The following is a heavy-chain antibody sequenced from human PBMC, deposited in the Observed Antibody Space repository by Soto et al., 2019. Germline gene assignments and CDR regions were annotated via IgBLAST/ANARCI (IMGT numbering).Heavy chain of an antibody. J-gene: IGHJ4*02. CDR2: VYPGDSQT. CDR3: ARNYYDGSGLYY. V-gene: IGHV5-51*01. Sequence: GESLKISCTGSGYIFSDYWIAWVRQMPGKGLEWMGLVYPGDSQTTYSPSFQGQVTFSADKSINTAYLQWNGLKASDTAIYYCARNYYDGSGLYYWGQGTLVTVSS. CDR1: GYIFSDYW. D-gene: IGHD3-22*01.